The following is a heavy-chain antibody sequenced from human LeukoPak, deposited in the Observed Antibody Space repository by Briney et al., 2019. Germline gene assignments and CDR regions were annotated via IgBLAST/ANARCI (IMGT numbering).Heavy chain of an antibody. CDR2: IRYDGSNK. CDR3: ARSPPIAAAAFPLDY. Sequence: GGSLRLSCAASGFTFSSYGMHWVRQAPGKGLEWVAFIRYDGSNKYYADSVKGRFTISRDNSKNTLNLQMNSLRAEDTAVYYCARSPPIAAAAFPLDYWGQGTLVTVSS. D-gene: IGHD6-13*01. V-gene: IGHV3-30*02. CDR1: GFTFSSYG. J-gene: IGHJ4*02.